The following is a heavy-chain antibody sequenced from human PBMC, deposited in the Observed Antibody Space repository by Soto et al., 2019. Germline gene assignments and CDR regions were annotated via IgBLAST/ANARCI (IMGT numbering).Heavy chain of an antibody. CDR1: SGSISSGDYY. Sequence: ASETLSLTCTLSSGSISSGDYYWSWIRQPPGKGLEWIGYIHYSGSTDCNPSLKSRVIMSVDTSKNQFSLRLSSVTVADTAVYFCARGVWDTSGYYPYYFDYWGQGTLVTVSS. V-gene: IGHV4-30-4*01. J-gene: IGHJ4*02. CDR3: ARGVWDTSGYYPYYFDY. D-gene: IGHD3-22*01. CDR2: IHYSGST.